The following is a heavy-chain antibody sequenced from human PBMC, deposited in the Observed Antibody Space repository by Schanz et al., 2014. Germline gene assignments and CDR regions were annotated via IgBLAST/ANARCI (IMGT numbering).Heavy chain of an antibody. CDR1: GHPFTAYY. CDR2: INPNSGGT. D-gene: IGHD2-21*01. V-gene: IGHV1-2*06. J-gene: IGHJ6*02. CDR3: AREDVVVVGVDFSYYYGMDV. Sequence: QVQLVQSGAEVKKPGASVKVSCKASGHPFTAYYMHWVRQAPGQGLEWMGRINPNSGGTNYAENFQGRVTMTRDTSTSTVYMELSRLTSDDMAVYYCAREDVVVVGVDFSYYYGMDVWGQGTTVVVSS.